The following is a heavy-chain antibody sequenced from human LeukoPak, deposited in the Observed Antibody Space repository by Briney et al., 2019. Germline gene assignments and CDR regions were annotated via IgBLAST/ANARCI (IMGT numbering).Heavy chain of an antibody. D-gene: IGHD4/OR15-4a*01. CDR1: GGSISSYY. CDR2: IYYSGST. CDR3: ARDHSGTNYVMD. Sequence: SETLSLTCTVSGGSISSYYWSWIRQPPGKGLEWIGYIYYSGSTNYNPSLKSRVTISVDTSKSQFSLELRSVTAADTAVYYCARDHSGTNYVMDWGQGTLVTVSS. J-gene: IGHJ4*02. V-gene: IGHV4-59*01.